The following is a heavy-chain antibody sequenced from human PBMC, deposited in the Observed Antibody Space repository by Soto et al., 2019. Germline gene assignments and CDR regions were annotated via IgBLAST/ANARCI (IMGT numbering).Heavy chain of an antibody. CDR1: GYIFSNSY. Sequence: ASVKVSCKTSGYIFSNSYLHCVRQAPGQGPQWMGVINPSGGSASYAQKFQGRVTVTRDTSTSSVYLELSRLRSEDTAVYYCAKAAGIPAAPGTFGSWGQGTLVTVSS. D-gene: IGHD2-2*01. CDR3: AKAAGIPAAPGTFGS. CDR2: INPSGGSA. J-gene: IGHJ4*02. V-gene: IGHV1-46*01.